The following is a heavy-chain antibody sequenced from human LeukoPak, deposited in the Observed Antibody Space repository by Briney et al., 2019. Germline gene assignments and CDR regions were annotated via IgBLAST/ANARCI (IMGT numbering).Heavy chain of an antibody. D-gene: IGHD1-26*01. CDR1: GYIFTGYY. J-gene: IGHJ1*01. V-gene: IGHV1-2*02. CDR3: ARGGSYAEYLQH. CDR2: INPNSGGT. Sequence: ASVKVSCKASGYIFTGYYIHWVRQAPGQGLEWMGWINPNSGGTNYEQKFQGRVTMTRDTSISTGYMELRSLRSDDTAVYYCARGGSYAEYLQHWGQGTLATVSS.